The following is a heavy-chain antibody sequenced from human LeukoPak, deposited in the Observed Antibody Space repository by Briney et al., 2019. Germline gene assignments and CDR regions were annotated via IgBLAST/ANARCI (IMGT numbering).Heavy chain of an antibody. V-gene: IGHV3-7*01. CDR2: IKQDGSEK. Sequence: GGSLRLSCAASGFTFSSYWMSWVRQAPGKGLEWVANIKQDGSEKYYVDSVKGRFTISRDNAKNSLYLQMNSLRTEDSALYYCVVDLSGSADYWGQGTLVTVSS. J-gene: IGHJ4*02. CDR1: GFTFSSYW. CDR3: VVDLSGSADY. D-gene: IGHD3-10*01.